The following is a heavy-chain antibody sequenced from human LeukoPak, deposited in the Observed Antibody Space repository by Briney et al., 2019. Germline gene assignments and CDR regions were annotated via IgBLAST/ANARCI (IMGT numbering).Heavy chain of an antibody. V-gene: IGHV1-69*05. CDR2: IIPIFGTA. Sequence: SVKVSCKASGGTFSSYAISWVRQAPGQGLEWMGRIIPIFGTANYAQKFQGRVTITTDESTSTAYMELSSLRSEDTAVYYCASRAVRPWYSSGWYYFDYWGQGTLVTVSS. J-gene: IGHJ4*02. CDR3: ASRAVRPWYSSGWYYFDY. CDR1: GGTFSSYA. D-gene: IGHD6-19*01.